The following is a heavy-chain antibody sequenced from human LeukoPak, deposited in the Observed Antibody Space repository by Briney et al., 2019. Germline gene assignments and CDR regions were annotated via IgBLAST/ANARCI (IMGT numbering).Heavy chain of an antibody. V-gene: IGHV3-53*01. J-gene: IGHJ5*02. CDR3: ARDSVYDFWSGYYNNWFDP. Sequence: PGGSLRLSCAASGFTVSSNYMSWVRQAPGKGLEWVSVIYSGGSTYYADSVKGRFTISRDNSKNTLYLQMNSLRAEDTAVYYCARDSVYDFWSGYYNNWFDPWGQGTLVTVSS. D-gene: IGHD3-3*01. CDR2: IYSGGST. CDR1: GFTVSSNY.